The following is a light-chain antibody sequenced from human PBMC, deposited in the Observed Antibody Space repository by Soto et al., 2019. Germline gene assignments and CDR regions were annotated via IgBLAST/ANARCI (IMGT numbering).Light chain of an antibody. CDR1: QTVISSY. V-gene: IGKV3-20*01. Sequence: EIVLTQSPGTLSLSPGERATLSCRASQTVISSYLAWYQQKPGQAPRLLIFGASSRATGIPDRFSGSGSGTDFTLTISGLEPDDFELYYCLQYGGSPRTFGQGTKLEIK. J-gene: IGKJ2*01. CDR2: GAS. CDR3: LQYGGSPRT.